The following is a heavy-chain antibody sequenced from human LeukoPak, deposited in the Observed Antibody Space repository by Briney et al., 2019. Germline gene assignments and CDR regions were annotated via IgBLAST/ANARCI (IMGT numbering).Heavy chain of an antibody. CDR1: GGSFSGYY. J-gene: IGHJ4*02. D-gene: IGHD2-2*01. CDR3: ARVPSHYSSTSQDY. Sequence: SETLSLTCAVSGGSFSGYYWSWIRQPPGKGLEWIGEINHSGSTNYNPSLKSRVTISVDTSTNQFSLKLSSVTAADTAVYYCARVPSHYSSTSQDYWGQGTLVTVSS. V-gene: IGHV4-34*01. CDR2: INHSGST.